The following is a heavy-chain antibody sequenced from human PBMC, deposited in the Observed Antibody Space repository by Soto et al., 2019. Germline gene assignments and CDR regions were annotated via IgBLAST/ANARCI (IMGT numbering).Heavy chain of an antibody. Sequence: GGSLRLSCAASGFTFDDYTMHWVRQAPGKGLEWVSLISWDGGSTYYADSVKGRFTISRDNSKNSLYLQMNSLRTEDTALYYCAKDIGGYDFWSGYDYYYYGMDVWGQGTTVTVSS. CDR3: AKDIGGYDFWSGYDYYYYGMDV. D-gene: IGHD3-3*01. CDR2: ISWDGGST. V-gene: IGHV3-43*01. J-gene: IGHJ6*02. CDR1: GFTFDDYT.